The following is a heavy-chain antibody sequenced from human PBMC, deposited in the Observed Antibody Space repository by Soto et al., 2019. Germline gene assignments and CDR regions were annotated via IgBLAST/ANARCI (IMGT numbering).Heavy chain of an antibody. CDR1: GDTFSSYA. Sequence: GASVKVSCKASGDTFSSYAISWVRQAPGQGLEWMGGIIPIFGTANYAQKFQGRVTITADESTSTAYMELSSLRSEDTAVYYCARSRRGYSYGGESWVFDYWGQGTLVTVSS. J-gene: IGHJ4*02. V-gene: IGHV1-69*13. CDR2: IIPIFGTA. CDR3: ARSRRGYSYGGESWVFDY. D-gene: IGHD5-18*01.